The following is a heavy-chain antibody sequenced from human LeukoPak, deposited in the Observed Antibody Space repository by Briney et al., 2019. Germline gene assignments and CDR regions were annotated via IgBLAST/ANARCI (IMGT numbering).Heavy chain of an antibody. J-gene: IGHJ5*02. CDR3: ARHYPPGNWLDP. CDR1: GYSFSSYW. D-gene: IGHD3-10*01. CDR2: IDLSDSYT. Sequence: GESLKISCQGSGYSFSSYWITWVRQMPGKGLEWMGRIDLSDSYTSYSPPFQGHVTISADKSTSTAFLEWRSLRASDTAIYYCARHYPPGNWLDPWGQGTLVTVSS. V-gene: IGHV5-10-1*01.